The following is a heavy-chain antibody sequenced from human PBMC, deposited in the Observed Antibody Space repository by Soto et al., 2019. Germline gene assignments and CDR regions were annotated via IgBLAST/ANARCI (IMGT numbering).Heavy chain of an antibody. J-gene: IGHJ4*02. CDR2: ISYDGSNK. D-gene: IGHD6-19*01. CDR3: AKADSSGWVDY. Sequence: QVQLVESGGGVVQPGRSLRLSCEASGFTFSSYGMHWVRQAPGRGLEWVTVISYDGSNKYYADSVKGRFTISRDNSKNTLYLQMNSLRAEDTAVYYCAKADSSGWVDYWGQGTLVTVSS. V-gene: IGHV3-30*18. CDR1: GFTFSSYG.